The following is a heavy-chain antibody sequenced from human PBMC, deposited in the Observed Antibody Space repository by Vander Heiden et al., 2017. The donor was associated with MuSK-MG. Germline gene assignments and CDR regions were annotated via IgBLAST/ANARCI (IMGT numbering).Heavy chain of an antibody. Sequence: QVQLQQWGAGLLKPSETLSLTCAVYGGSFSGYYWSWIRQPPGKGLEWIGEINHRGSTNDNPSLKSRVTISGDTSKNQFSMKMSSVTAADTAVYYCAREQNAPDYWGQGTLVTVSS. D-gene: IGHD2-2*01. CDR2: INHRGST. CDR3: AREQNAPDY. V-gene: IGHV4-34*01. J-gene: IGHJ4*02. CDR1: GGSFSGYY.